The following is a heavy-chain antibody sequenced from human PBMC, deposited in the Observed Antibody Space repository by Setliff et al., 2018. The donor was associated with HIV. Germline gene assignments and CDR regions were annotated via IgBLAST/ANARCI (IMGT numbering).Heavy chain of an antibody. D-gene: IGHD4-17*01. CDR1: GASISTNTYY. CDR3: ARGRWGHGDFYS. Sequence: SETLSLTCGISGASISTNTYYWGWIRQPPRKGLEWVGSIFYSGDTYYNPSLQSRVTISVDTSKNHFSLNLDSVTAADTTLYYCARGRWGHGDFYSWGQGTLVTVSS. CDR2: IFYSGDT. V-gene: IGHV4-39*07. J-gene: IGHJ5*01.